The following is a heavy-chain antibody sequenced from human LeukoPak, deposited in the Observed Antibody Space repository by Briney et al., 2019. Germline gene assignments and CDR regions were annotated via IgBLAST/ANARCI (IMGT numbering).Heavy chain of an antibody. CDR2: IYYSGST. CDR3: ARSHDHLWGNYPDY. V-gene: IGHV4-30-4*01. D-gene: IGHD3-16*02. Sequence: SSETLSLTCTVSGGSISSGDYYWSWIRQPPGKGLEWIGYIYYSGSTYYNPSLKSRVTLSVDKSKNQFSLRLNSVTAADTAMYYCARSHDHLWGNYPDYWGQGTLVTVS. CDR1: GGSISSGDYY. J-gene: IGHJ4*02.